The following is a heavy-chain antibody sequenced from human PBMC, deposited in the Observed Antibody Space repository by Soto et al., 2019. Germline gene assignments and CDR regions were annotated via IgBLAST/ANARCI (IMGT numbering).Heavy chain of an antibody. V-gene: IGHV3-30*18. J-gene: IGHJ6*02. CDR2: ISYDGSNK. D-gene: IGHD3-22*01. CDR3: AKDPHGYYSSYYGMDV. CDR1: GFTFSSYG. Sequence: GGSLRLSCAASGFTFSSYGMHWVRQAPGKGLEWVAVISYDGSNKYYADSVKGRFTISRDNSKNTLYLQMNSLRAEDTAVYYCAKDPHGYYSSYYGMDVWGQGTTVTVSS.